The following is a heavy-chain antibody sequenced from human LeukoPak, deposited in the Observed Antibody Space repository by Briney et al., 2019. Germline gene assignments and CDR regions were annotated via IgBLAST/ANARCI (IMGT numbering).Heavy chain of an antibody. CDR1: GFTFSSYW. D-gene: IGHD6-25*01. CDR3: VRVGGRAHGMDV. CDR2: IVQDGSEK. Sequence: GGSLRLSCAASGFTFSSYWMSWVRQAPGKGLEWVANIVQDGSEKYYVDSVKGRFTISRDNAKNSLFLQMNSLRAEDTAMYYCVRVGGRAHGMDVWGQGTTVTVSS. J-gene: IGHJ6*02. V-gene: IGHV3-7*05.